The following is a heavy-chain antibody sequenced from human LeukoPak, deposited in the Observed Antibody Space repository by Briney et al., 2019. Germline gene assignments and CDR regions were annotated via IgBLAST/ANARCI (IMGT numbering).Heavy chain of an antibody. J-gene: IGHJ3*02. CDR1: GFTFSSYA. V-gene: IGHV3-30*04. Sequence: GGSLRPSCAASGFTFSSYAMHWVRQAPGKGLEWVAVISYDGSNKYYADSVKGRFTISRDNSKNTLYLQMNSLRAEDTAVYYCASYYGGNSEGAFDIWGQGTMVTVSS. CDR2: ISYDGSNK. D-gene: IGHD4-23*01. CDR3: ASYYGGNSEGAFDI.